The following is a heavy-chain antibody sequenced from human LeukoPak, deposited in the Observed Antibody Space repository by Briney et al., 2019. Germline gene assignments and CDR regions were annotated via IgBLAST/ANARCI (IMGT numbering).Heavy chain of an antibody. CDR3: AGGFVASFDY. Sequence: SETLSLTCAVYGGSFSGYYWSWIRQPPGKGLEWIGEINHSGSTNYNPALKSRVTISVDTSKNQFSLKLSSVTAADTAVYYCAGGFVASFDYWGQGTLVTVSS. D-gene: IGHD2-15*01. CDR2: INHSGST. CDR1: GGSFSGYY. V-gene: IGHV4-34*01. J-gene: IGHJ4*02.